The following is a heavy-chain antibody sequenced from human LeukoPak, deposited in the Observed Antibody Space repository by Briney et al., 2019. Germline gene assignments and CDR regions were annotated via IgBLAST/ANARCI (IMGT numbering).Heavy chain of an antibody. J-gene: IGHJ4*02. CDR2: ISSSSSTI. CDR3: ARGDNDFWSGYYFDY. D-gene: IGHD3-3*01. CDR1: GFTFSSYS. V-gene: IGHV3-48*01. Sequence: GGSLRLSCAASGFTFSSYSMNWVRQAPGKGLKWVSYISSSSSTIYYADSVKGRFTISRDNAKNSLYLQMNSLRAEDTAVYYCARGDNDFWSGYYFDYWGQGTLVTVSS.